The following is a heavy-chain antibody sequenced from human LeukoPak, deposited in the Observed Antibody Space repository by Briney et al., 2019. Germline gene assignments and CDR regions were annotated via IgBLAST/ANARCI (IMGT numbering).Heavy chain of an antibody. Sequence: GGSLRLSCATSRFIFYEHNMIWVRQAPGKGLEWVSFLSSGDTTIHYADSVKGRFTMSRDDAKNSLYLQMNSLTVDDTAVYYCARWYYYGSYTMDVWGQGTTVTVSS. CDR1: RFIFYEHN. CDR3: ARWYYYGSYTMDV. J-gene: IGHJ6*02. V-gene: IGHV3-11*01. D-gene: IGHD3-10*01. CDR2: LSSGDTTI.